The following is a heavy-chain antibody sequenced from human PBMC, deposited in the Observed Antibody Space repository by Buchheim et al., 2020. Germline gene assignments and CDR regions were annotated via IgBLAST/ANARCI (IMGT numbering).Heavy chain of an antibody. CDR3: ARSLGYCSGGSCYRRRGYYYYYGMDV. CDR2: ISSSGSTI. V-gene: IGHV3-48*03. D-gene: IGHD2-15*01. Sequence: EVQLVESGGGLVQPGGSLRLSCAASGFTFSSYEMNWVRQAPGKGLEWVSYISSSGSTIYYADSVKGRFTISRDNAKNSLYLQMNSLRAEDTAVYYCARSLGYCSGGSCYRRRGYYYYYGMDVWGQGTT. CDR1: GFTFSSYE. J-gene: IGHJ6*02.